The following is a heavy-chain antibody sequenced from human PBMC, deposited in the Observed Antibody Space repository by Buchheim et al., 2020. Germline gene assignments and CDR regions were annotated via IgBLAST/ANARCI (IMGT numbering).Heavy chain of an antibody. CDR1: GFTFSSYG. CDR2: IWYDGSNK. Sequence: QVQLVESGGGVVQPGRSLRLSCAASGFTFSSYGMHWVRQAPGKGLEWVAVIWYDGSNKYYADYVKGRFTISRDNAKNTLYLQMNSLRAEDTAVYYCARDLTTYSSSWGFGMDVWGQGTT. CDR3: ARDLTTYSSSWGFGMDV. D-gene: IGHD6-6*01. V-gene: IGHV3-33*01. J-gene: IGHJ6*02.